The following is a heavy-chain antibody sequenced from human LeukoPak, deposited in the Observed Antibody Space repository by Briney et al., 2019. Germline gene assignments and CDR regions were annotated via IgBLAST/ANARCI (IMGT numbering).Heavy chain of an antibody. CDR2: IYHSGHT. Sequence: SETLSLTCTVSGASVSSDYWSWIRQSPGKGLEWIGYIYHSGHTMSNPSLKSRVTISVDTSKNQFSLKLSSVTAADTAVYYCARHGPPWGVSPGYFDYWGQGTLVTVSS. J-gene: IGHJ4*02. D-gene: IGHD3-16*01. CDR3: ARHGPPWGVSPGYFDY. CDR1: GASVSSDY. V-gene: IGHV4-59*08.